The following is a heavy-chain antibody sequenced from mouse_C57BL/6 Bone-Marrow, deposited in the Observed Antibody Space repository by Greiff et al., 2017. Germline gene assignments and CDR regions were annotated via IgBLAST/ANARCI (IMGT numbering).Heavy chain of an antibody. CDR1: GYAFTNYL. D-gene: IGHD6-2*01. J-gene: IGHJ1*03. CDR3: ARGVSLRYYGV. Sequence: VQLQQSGAELVRPGTSVKVSCKASGYAFTNYLLEWVKQRPGQGLEWIGVIIPGSGGTNYNEKFKGKATLTADKSSSTAYMQLSSLTSEDSTVNCCARGVSLRYYGVGGTGTTVTVSS. V-gene: IGHV1-54*01. CDR2: IIPGSGGT.